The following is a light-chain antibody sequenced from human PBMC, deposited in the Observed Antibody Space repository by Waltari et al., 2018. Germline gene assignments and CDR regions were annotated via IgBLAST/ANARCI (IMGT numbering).Light chain of an antibody. CDR2: SND. Sequence: QSLLTQPPSVSGTPGQRVIISCSGSLSTIGSNAVSWYQKFPGTAPKVLIHSNDRRPAGVPDRFSSSKSGTSASLAISGLQSADEADYYCSAWDDSLNGHVVFGGGTKLTVL. J-gene: IGLJ2*01. V-gene: IGLV1-44*01. CDR1: LSTIGSNA. CDR3: SAWDDSLNGHVV.